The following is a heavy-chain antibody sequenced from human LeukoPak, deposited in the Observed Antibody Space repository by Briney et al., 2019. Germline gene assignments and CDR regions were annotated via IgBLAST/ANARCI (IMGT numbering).Heavy chain of an antibody. CDR2: ISGSGGST. D-gene: IGHD6-19*01. CDR3: AAHPLIAVASDY. V-gene: IGHV3-23*01. J-gene: IGHJ4*02. CDR1: GFTFSSYA. Sequence: GGSLRLSCAASGFTFSSYAMSWVRQAPGKGLEWVSAISGSGGSTYYADSVKGRFTISRDNSKNTLYLQMNSLRAEDTAVYYCAAHPLIAVASDYWGQGTLVTVSS.